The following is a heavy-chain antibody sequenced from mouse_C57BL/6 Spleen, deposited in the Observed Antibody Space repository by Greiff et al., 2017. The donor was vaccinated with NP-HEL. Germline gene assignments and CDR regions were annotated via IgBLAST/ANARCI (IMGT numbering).Heavy chain of an antibody. J-gene: IGHJ1*03. V-gene: IGHV3-6*01. CDR2: ISYDGSN. D-gene: IGHD2-2*01. Sequence: ESGPGLVKPSQSLSLTCSVTGYSITSGYYWNWIRQFPGNKLEWMGYISYDGSNNYNPSLKNRISITRDTSKNQFFLKLNSVTTEDTATYYCAREGYDRYWYFDVWGTGTTVTVSS. CDR1: GYSITSGYY. CDR3: AREGYDRYWYFDV.